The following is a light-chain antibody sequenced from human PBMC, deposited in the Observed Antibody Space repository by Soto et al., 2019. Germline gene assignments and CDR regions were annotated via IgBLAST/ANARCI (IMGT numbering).Light chain of an antibody. J-gene: IGLJ1*01. V-gene: IGLV2-8*01. CDR2: EVT. Sequence: QSALTQPPSASGSPGQSVTISCTGTSGDIGGYNYVSWYQHHPGKAPKLMIYEVTQRPSGVPDRFSGSKPGNAAPLTVSGLQAEDEADYYCGSYAGSNNYVFGTGTKVTVL. CDR3: GSYAGSNNYV. CDR1: SGDIGGYNY.